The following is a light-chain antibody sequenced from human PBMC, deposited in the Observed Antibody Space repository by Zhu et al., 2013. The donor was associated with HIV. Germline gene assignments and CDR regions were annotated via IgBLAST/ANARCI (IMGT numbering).Light chain of an antibody. V-gene: IGKV1-39*01. Sequence: DIQMTQSPSSLSASVGDRVTTTCRASQSISSYLNWYQQKPGKAPKLLIYAASSLQSGVPSRFSGSGSGTDFTLTISSLQPEDFATYYCQQSDSTPMLTFGGGTKVEIK. CDR1: QSISSY. J-gene: IGKJ4*01. CDR2: AAS. CDR3: QQSDSTPMLT.